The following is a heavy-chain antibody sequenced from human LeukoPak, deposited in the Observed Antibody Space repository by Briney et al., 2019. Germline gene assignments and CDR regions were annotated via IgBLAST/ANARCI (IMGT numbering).Heavy chain of an antibody. CDR1: GYTFTGYY. CDR2: INPNSGGT. Sequence: GASVKVSCKASGYTFTGYYMHWVRQAPGQGLEWMGWINPNSGGTNYAQKFQGRVTMTRDTSISTAYMELSRLRSDDTAVYSCARDLRLQFFYYYYYMDVSGKGTTVTVSS. V-gene: IGHV1-2*02. J-gene: IGHJ6*03. D-gene: IGHD5-24*01. CDR3: ARDLRLQFFYYYYYMDV.